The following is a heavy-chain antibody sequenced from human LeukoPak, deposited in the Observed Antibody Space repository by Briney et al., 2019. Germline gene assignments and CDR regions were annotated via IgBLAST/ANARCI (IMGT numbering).Heavy chain of an antibody. V-gene: IGHV1-46*01. CDR3: ARAGGRSWFDP. CDR2: INPRGGST. J-gene: IGHJ5*02. Sequence: ASVKVSCKASGYTFTSYYMHWVRQAPGQGLEWMGIINPRGGSTSYTQRFQGRVTMTRDTSTNTVNMELSSLRSEDTAVYYCARAGGRSWFDPWGQGTLVTVSS. CDR1: GYTFTSYY.